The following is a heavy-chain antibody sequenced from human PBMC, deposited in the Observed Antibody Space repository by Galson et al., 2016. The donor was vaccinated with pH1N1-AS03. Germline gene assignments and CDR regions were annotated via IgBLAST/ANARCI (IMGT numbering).Heavy chain of an antibody. Sequence: SLRLSCAASGFTFGDYAMHWVRQVPGKGLDWVAHINWNSGHINYADSVKGRVTLSRDNARSFLYLQMKSLRTEDTGLYVCAKGQHGYGGSGSIDMWGQGTMIIVSS. CDR1: GFTFGDYA. CDR3: AKGQHGYGGSGSIDM. V-gene: IGHV3-9*01. CDR2: INWNSGHI. D-gene: IGHD3-10*01. J-gene: IGHJ3*02.